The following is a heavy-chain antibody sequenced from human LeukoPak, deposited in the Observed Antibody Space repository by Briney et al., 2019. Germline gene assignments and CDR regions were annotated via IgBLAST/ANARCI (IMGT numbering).Heavy chain of an antibody. V-gene: IGHV1-2*02. CDR3: ARVLYNWNLGAFDI. CDR1: GYTFTGYY. J-gene: IGHJ3*02. D-gene: IGHD1-20*01. CDR2: INPNSGGT. Sequence: ASVKVSCKASGYTFTGYYMHWVRQAPGQGLEWMGWINPNSGGTNYAQKFQGRVTMTRDTSISTAYMELSRLRSDDTAVYYCARVLYNWNLGAFDIWGQGTMVTVSS.